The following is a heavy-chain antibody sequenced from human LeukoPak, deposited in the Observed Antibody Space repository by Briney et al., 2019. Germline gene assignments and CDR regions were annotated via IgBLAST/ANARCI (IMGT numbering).Heavy chain of an antibody. CDR1: GFTFSSYA. Sequence: GGSLRLSCAASGFTFSSYAMHWVRQAPGKGLEWVAVISYDGSNKYYADSVKGRFTISRGNSKNTLYLQMNSLRAEDTAVYYCARDARHYYYMDVWGKGTTVTVSS. CDR3: ARDARHYYYMDV. J-gene: IGHJ6*03. D-gene: IGHD6-6*01. CDR2: ISYDGSNK. V-gene: IGHV3-30*04.